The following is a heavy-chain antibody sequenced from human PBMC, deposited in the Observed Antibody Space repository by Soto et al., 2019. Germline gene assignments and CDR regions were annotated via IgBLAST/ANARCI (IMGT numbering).Heavy chain of an antibody. Sequence: ASVKVSCKASGYTFTGYYMHWVRQAPGQGLEWMGWINPNSGGTNYAQKFQGWVTMARDTSISTAYMELSRLRSDDTAVYYCARDLGFRGVIILPRYYFDYWGQGTLVTV. CDR2: INPNSGGT. D-gene: IGHD3-10*01. V-gene: IGHV1-2*04. J-gene: IGHJ4*02. CDR3: ARDLGFRGVIILPRYYFDY. CDR1: GYTFTGYY.